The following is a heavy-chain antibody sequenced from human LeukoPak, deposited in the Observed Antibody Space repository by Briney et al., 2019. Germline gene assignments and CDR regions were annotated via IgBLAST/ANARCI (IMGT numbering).Heavy chain of an antibody. D-gene: IGHD3-9*01. Sequence: SETLSLTCAVYGGSFSGYYWSWIRQPPGKGLEWIGEINHSGSTNFNPSLKSRVTISVDTSKNQFSLKLSSVTAADTAVYYCARVGIRYYYYYYYGMDVWGQGTTVTVSS. CDR3: ARVGIRYYYYYYYGMDV. V-gene: IGHV4-34*01. CDR2: INHSGST. J-gene: IGHJ6*02. CDR1: GGSFSGYY.